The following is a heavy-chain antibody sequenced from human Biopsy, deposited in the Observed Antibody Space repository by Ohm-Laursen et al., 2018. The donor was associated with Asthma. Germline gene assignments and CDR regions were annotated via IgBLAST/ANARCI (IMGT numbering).Heavy chain of an antibody. Sequence: GPSVKASCKTSGHTFNRAGITWARQAPGQGLEWMGWISVYNGNTKVAQKLQGRVTMITDKSTSTAYMELRSLRPDDTAVYFCARAVDYSHYYGIDVWGQGTTVTVS. CDR2: ISVYNGNT. J-gene: IGHJ6*02. D-gene: IGHD3-10*01. V-gene: IGHV1-18*01. CDR1: GHTFNRAG. CDR3: ARAVDYSHYYGIDV.